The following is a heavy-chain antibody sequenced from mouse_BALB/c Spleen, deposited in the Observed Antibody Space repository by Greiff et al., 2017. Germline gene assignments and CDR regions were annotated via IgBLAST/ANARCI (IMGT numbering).Heavy chain of an antibody. CDR3: AITTATRGSWFAY. CDR2: IYPGSGNT. D-gene: IGHD1-2*01. Sequence: QVQLKQSGAELVRPGTSVKISCKASGYAFTNYWLGWVKQRPGHGLEWIGDIYPGSGNTYYNEKFKGKATLTADKSSSTSYMQLSSLTSEDPAVYFCAITTATRGSWFAYWGQGTLVTVSA. J-gene: IGHJ3*01. V-gene: IGHV1-63*01. CDR1: GYAFTNYW.